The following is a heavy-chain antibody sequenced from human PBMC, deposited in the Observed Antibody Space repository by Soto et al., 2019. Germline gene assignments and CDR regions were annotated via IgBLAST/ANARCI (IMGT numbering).Heavy chain of an antibody. CDR1: GYTFTSYD. Sequence: QAQLVQSGAEVKKPGASVKVSCKASGYTFTSYDINWVRQAPGQGLEWLGWMDPNSCSTGYAQNFQGRVTMTRNISIKTAHMERSSLRSEAAAVYYCARERKFDFWRKGLDVWGQGTTVTVSS. V-gene: IGHV1-8*01. CDR2: MDPNSCST. D-gene: IGHD3-3*01. CDR3: ARERKFDFWRKGLDV. J-gene: IGHJ6*02.